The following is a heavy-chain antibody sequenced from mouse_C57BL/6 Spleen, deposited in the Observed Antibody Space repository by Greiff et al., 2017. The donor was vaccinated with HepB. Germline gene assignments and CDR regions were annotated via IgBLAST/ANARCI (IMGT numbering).Heavy chain of an antibody. D-gene: IGHD2-4*01. CDR1: GYTFTSYW. CDR3: ASGDIYYEYGPAMDY. CDR2: INPSNGGT. V-gene: IGHV1-53*01. Sequence: QVQLQQPGAELVKPGASVKLSCKASGYTFTSYWMHWVKQRPGHGLEWIGKINPSNGGTNYNEKFKSKATLTADKSSNTAYMQLSSLTSEDSAVSHWASGDIYYEYGPAMDYWGQGTPLTVSS. J-gene: IGHJ4*01.